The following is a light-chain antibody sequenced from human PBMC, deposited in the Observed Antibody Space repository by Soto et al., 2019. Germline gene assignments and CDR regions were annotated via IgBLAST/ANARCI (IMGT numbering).Light chain of an antibody. CDR3: CSYAGTRDV. CDR1: NSDIGNYNL. CDR2: DVS. V-gene: IGLV2-23*02. J-gene: IGLJ2*01. Sequence: QSALTQPASVSGSPGQSITISCTGTNSDIGNYNLVSWYQQHPGKAPKLMIYDVSKQPSGVSNRFSGSKSDNTASLTISGLQAEDEADYYCCSYAGTRDVFGGGTKLTVL.